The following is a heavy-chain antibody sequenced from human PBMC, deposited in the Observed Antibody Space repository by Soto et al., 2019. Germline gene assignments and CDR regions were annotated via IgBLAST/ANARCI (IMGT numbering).Heavy chain of an antibody. J-gene: IGHJ3*02. V-gene: IGHV1-58*01. CDR1: GFTFASSA. CDR2: IVVGSGNT. D-gene: IGHD2-2*01. CDR3: AALRGHEDCSSTSCPVDAFDI. Sequence: ASVKVSCKASGFTFASSAVQWVRQARGQRLEWIGWIVVGSGNTNYAQKFQERVTITRDMSTSTAYMELSSLRSEDTAVYYCAALRGHEDCSSTSCPVDAFDIWGQGTMVTVSS.